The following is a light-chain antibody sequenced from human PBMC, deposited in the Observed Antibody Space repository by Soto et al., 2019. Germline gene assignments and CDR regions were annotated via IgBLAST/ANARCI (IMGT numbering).Light chain of an antibody. J-gene: IGKJ1*01. Sequence: DIQMTQSPSSLSASVGDRVTITCRASQGIRNDLAWYQQKQGQAPKRLIYAASSLHTGVPSRFSGSASGTEFTLTISSLEPEDFATYYCLQHNSYPRTFGRATKVEIK. CDR1: QGIRND. CDR3: LQHNSYPRT. CDR2: AAS. V-gene: IGKV1-17*01.